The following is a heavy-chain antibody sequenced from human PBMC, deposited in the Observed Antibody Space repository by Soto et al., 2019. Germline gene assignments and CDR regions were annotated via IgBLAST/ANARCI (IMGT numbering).Heavy chain of an antibody. CDR2: SGNRANSDTT. Sequence: EVQLVESGGGLVQPGGSLRLSCAASGSTFSGHYMDWVRQAPGKGLEWVGRSGNRANSDTTEYGSSVKGRFSIARDDSKESTYLQMNSLKTEDTAVYYCSRGYSGIDIYAFDIWGQGTLVTVSS. CDR1: GSTFSGHY. J-gene: IGHJ3*02. V-gene: IGHV3-72*01. D-gene: IGHD1-26*01. CDR3: SRGYSGIDIYAFDI.